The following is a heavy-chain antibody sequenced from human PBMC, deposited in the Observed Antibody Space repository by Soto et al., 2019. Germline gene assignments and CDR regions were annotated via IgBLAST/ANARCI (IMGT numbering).Heavy chain of an antibody. Sequence: GGSLRLSCAASGFTFSSYGMHWVRQAPGKGLEWVAVISYDGSNKYYADSVKGRFTISRDNSKNTLYLQMNSLRAEDTAVYYCASPVRGMAYWGQGTLVTVSS. D-gene: IGHD3-10*02. J-gene: IGHJ4*02. V-gene: IGHV3-30*03. CDR2: ISYDGSNK. CDR1: GFTFSSYG. CDR3: ASPVRGMAY.